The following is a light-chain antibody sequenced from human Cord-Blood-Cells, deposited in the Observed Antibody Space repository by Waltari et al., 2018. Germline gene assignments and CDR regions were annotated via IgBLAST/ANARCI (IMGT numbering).Light chain of an antibody. CDR3: QQYGSSPAT. CDR1: QSVSSSY. V-gene: IGKV3-20*01. CDR2: GAS. Sequence: EIVLTQSPGTLSLSPGERATLSCRASQSVSSSYVAWYQQKPGQAPRLLIYGASSRATGIADRFSGSGSGTDFTLTISRLEPEDFAVYYCQQYGSSPATFGPGTKVDIK. J-gene: IGKJ3*01.